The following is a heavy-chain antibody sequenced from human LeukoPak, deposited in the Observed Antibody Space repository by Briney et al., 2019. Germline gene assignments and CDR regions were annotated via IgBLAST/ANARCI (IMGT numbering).Heavy chain of an antibody. CDR2: INPSGGST. D-gene: IGHD1-20*01. CDR3: ARSRRPTNWNDHNWFDP. Sequence: ASVKVSCKASGYTFTSYYMHWVRQAPGQGLEWMGIINPSGGSTSYAQKFQGRVTMTRDTSTSTVYMELSSLRSEDTAVYYCARSRRPTNWNDHNWFDPWGQGTLVTVSS. CDR1: GYTFTSYY. J-gene: IGHJ5*02. V-gene: IGHV1-46*01.